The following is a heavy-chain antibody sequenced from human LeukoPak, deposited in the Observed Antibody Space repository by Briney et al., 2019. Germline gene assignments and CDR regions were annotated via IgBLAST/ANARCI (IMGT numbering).Heavy chain of an antibody. J-gene: IGHJ4*02. CDR2: IYFSGST. V-gene: IGHV4-31*03. CDR1: GGSISSAGYY. Sequence: PSETLSLTCTVSGGSISSAGYYWSWIRQHPGQGLEWIGYIYFSGSTYYNPSLKSRVTISVDTSKNQFSLKLSSVTAADAAVYYCARVRYVIAAADLWGQGTLVTVSS. D-gene: IGHD6-13*01. CDR3: ARVRYVIAAADL.